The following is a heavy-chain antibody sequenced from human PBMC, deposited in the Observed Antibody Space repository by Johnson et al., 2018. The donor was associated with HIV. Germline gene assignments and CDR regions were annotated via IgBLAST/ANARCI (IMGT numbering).Heavy chain of an antibody. CDR3: ARGMYYNFWSGYGIRWDAFDI. V-gene: IGHV3-13*01. D-gene: IGHD3-3*01. CDR1: GFTFSSYD. CDR2: IGTAGDT. J-gene: IGHJ3*02. Sequence: VQLVESGGGLVQPGGSLRLSCAASGFTFSSYDMHWVRQATGKGLEWVSAIGTAGDTYYPGSVKGRFTISREDAKSSLYLQMNSLRAGDTAVYYCARGMYYNFWSGYGIRWDAFDIWGQGTMVIVSS.